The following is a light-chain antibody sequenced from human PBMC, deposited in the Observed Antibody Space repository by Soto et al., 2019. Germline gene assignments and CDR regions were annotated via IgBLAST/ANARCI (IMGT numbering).Light chain of an antibody. J-gene: IGKJ1*01. CDR2: GAS. V-gene: IGKV3-20*01. CDR1: QTFSSSS. Sequence: EIELTQSPGTLSLSPGERATLSFRGSQTFSSSSLAWYQHKPGQAPRLLIYGASLRATGIPDRFSGSGSGTDFTLTISRLDPEDFAVYYCQYYEKSSGTFGQGTKVDIK. CDR3: QYYEKSSGT.